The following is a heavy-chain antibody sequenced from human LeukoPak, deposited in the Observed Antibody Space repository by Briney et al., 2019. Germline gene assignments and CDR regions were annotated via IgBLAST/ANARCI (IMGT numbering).Heavy chain of an antibody. D-gene: IGHD5-18*01. CDR3: ARVRGYSDGLGVYNYYCMDV. J-gene: IGHJ6*02. CDR2: INHSGST. V-gene: IGHV4-34*01. CDR1: GGSVSGYY. Sequence: PSETLSLTCAVYGGSVSGYYWSWISQPPGKGLEWIGEINHSGSTNYNPSLKSRVTISVDTSKNQFSLKLSSVTAADTAVYYCARVRGYSDGLGVYNYYCMDVWSQGTTVTVSS.